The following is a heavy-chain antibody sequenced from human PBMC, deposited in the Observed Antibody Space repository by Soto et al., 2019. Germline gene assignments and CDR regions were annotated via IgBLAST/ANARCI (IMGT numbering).Heavy chain of an antibody. CDR3: ARGRFSFGSAFDY. D-gene: IGHD5-18*01. V-gene: IGHV3-21*01. J-gene: IGHJ4*02. CDR1: EFTFGSYI. Sequence: EVQLVESGGGLVKPGGSLRLSCAASEFTFGSYIMHWVRQAPGKGLEWVSSITSSSSYIYYADSVKGRFTISRDNAKNSLYLRMNSLRAEDTAVYHCARGRFSFGSAFDYWGQGTLVTVSS. CDR2: ITSSSSYI.